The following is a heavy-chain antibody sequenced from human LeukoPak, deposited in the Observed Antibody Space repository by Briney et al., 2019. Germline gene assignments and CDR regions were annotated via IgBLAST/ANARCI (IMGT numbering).Heavy chain of an antibody. J-gene: IGHJ6*03. CDR3: ASDPGIAAAGMNYYYYYDMDV. Sequence: GGSLRLSCAASGFTFSSYWMSWVRQARGKGLEWVANIKQDGSEKYYVDSVKGRFTISRDNAKNSLYVHMNSLRAEDTAVYYCASDPGIAAAGMNYYYYYDMDVWGKGTTVTVSS. CDR2: IKQDGSEK. D-gene: IGHD6-13*01. V-gene: IGHV3-7*01. CDR1: GFTFSSYW.